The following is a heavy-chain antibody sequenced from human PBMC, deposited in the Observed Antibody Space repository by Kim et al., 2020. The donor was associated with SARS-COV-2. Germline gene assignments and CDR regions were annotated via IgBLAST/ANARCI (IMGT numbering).Heavy chain of an antibody. Sequence: GGSLRLSCAVSGLTFTNYAMSWVRQAPGKGLEWVSVISGSGDTMYYADSVKGRFTISRDNSKNTLYLQMNSLRAEDTAIYYCAREYNYDFHYDYWGQGTLVTVSS. J-gene: IGHJ4*02. CDR1: GLTFTNYA. CDR3: AREYNYDFHYDY. D-gene: IGHD3-22*01. CDR2: ISGSGDTM. V-gene: IGHV3-23*01.